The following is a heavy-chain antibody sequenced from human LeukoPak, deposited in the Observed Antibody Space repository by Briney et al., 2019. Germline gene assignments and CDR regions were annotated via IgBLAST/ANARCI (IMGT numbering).Heavy chain of an antibody. Sequence: PGGSLRLSCAASGFTVSSNYMSWVCQAPGKGLEWVSVIYSGGSTYYADSVKGRFTISRDNSKNTLYLQMNSLKAEDTAVYYCARGSNPRAFYYSYGMDVWGRGTTVTVSS. CDR1: GFTVSSNY. CDR3: ARGSNPRAFYYSYGMDV. J-gene: IGHJ6*02. CDR2: IYSGGST. V-gene: IGHV3-53*01.